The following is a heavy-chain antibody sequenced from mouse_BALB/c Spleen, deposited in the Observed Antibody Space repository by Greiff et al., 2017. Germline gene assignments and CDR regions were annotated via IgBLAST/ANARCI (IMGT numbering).Heavy chain of an antibody. CDR1: GYTFTSYW. V-gene: IGHV1-69*02. CDR2: IDPSDSYT. J-gene: IGHJ2*01. CDR3: ARQLGRRPDY. D-gene: IGHD3-1*01. Sequence: QVQLQQPGAELVKPGASVKLSCKASGYTFTSYWMHWVKQRPGQGLEWIGEIDPSDSYTNYNQKFKGKATLTVDKSSSTAYMQLSSLTSEDSAVYYCARQLGRRPDYWGQGTTLTVSS.